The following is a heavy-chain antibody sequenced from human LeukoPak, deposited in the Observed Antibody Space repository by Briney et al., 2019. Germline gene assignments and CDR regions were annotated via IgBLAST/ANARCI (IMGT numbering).Heavy chain of an antibody. D-gene: IGHD4-4*01. CDR1: GGSFSGYY. V-gene: IGHV4-34*01. CDR3: ARGRIMTTVPTLAYGMDV. J-gene: IGHJ6*02. Sequence: SETLSLTCAVYGGSFSGYYWSWIRQPPGKGLEWIGEINHSGSTNYNPSLKSRVTISVDTSKNQFPLNLSSVTAADTPVYYCARGRIMTTVPTLAYGMDVWGQGTTVTVSS. CDR2: INHSGST.